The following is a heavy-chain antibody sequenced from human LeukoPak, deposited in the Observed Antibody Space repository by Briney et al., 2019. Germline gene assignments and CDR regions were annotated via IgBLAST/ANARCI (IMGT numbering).Heavy chain of an antibody. V-gene: IGHV3-48*03. J-gene: IGHJ6*03. CDR3: ARGLGYCSGGSCYLVHYYYYYMDV. Sequence: GGSLRLSCAVSGFTFSSYEMNWVRQAPGKGLEWVSYISSSGSTIYYADSVNGRFTISRDNAKNSLYLQMNSLRAEDTAVYYCARGLGYCSGGSCYLVHYYYYYMDVWGKGTTVTLSS. CDR1: GFTFSSYE. CDR2: ISSSGSTI. D-gene: IGHD2-15*01.